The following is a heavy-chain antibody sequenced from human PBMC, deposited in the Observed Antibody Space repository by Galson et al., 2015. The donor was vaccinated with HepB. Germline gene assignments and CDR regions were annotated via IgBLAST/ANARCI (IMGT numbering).Heavy chain of an antibody. CDR2: IKQDGSEK. CDR1: GFTFSSYW. Sequence: SLRLSCAASGFTFSSYWMSWVRQAPGKGLEWVANIKQDGSEKYYVDSVKGRFTISRDNAKNSLYLQMNSLRAEDTAVYYCARDFPGTRSQFDYWGQGTLVTVSS. J-gene: IGHJ4*02. CDR3: ARDFPGTRSQFDY. V-gene: IGHV3-7*03.